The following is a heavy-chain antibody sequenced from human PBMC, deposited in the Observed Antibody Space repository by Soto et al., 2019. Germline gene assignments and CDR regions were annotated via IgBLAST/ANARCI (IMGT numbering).Heavy chain of an antibody. Sequence: ASVKVSCKTSGYTFSNYGITWVRQAPGQPLEWLGWISLYSDGTDYAQKFQGRVSMTTDTSTTTAYMELRSLRSDDTAVYYCARVVPGAEAWFGPWGQGTLVTVSS. J-gene: IGHJ5*02. CDR1: GYTFSNYG. D-gene: IGHD2-2*01. V-gene: IGHV1-18*01. CDR2: ISLYSDGT. CDR3: ARVVPGAEAWFGP.